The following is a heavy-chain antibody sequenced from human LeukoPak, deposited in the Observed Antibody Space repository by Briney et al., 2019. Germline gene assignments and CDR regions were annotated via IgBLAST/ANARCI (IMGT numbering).Heavy chain of an antibody. V-gene: IGHV5-51*01. Sequence: GESLKISCKGSGYSFSDYWIGWVRQLPGKGLEWMGIIYPGDSDTRYSPSFQGQVTISADKSISTAYLQWNSLKASDTAMYYCAIRYSGSYNDYWGQGTLVTVSS. CDR1: GYSFSDYW. CDR3: AIRYSGSYNDY. J-gene: IGHJ4*02. CDR2: IYPGDSDT. D-gene: IGHD1-26*01.